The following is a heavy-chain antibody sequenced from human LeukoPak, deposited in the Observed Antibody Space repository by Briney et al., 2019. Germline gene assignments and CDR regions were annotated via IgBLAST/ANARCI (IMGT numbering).Heavy chain of an antibody. J-gene: IGHJ6*03. CDR1: GGSISSYY. CDR3: ARGPYYYYMDV. CDR2: ICYSGST. V-gene: IGHV4-59*01. Sequence: SETLSLTCTVSGGSISSYYWSWIRQPPGKGLEWIGYICYSGSTNYNPSLKSRVTISVDTSKNQFSLKLSSVTAADTAVYYCARGPYYYYMDVWGKGTTVTVSS.